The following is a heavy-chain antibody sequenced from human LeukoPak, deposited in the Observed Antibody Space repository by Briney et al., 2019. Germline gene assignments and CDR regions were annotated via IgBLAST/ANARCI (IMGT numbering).Heavy chain of an antibody. D-gene: IGHD3-3*01. J-gene: IGHJ6*02. CDR2: IIPIFGTA. CDR3: ARDAPTYYDFWSGYYTVDYYYGMDV. V-gene: IGHV1-69*13. Sequence: GASVKVSCKASGGTSSSYAISWVRQAPGQGLEWMGGIIPIFGTANYAQKFQGRVTITAVESMSTAYMELSSLRSEDTAVYYCARDAPTYYDFWSGYYTVDYYYGMDVWGQGTTVTVSS. CDR1: GGTSSSYA.